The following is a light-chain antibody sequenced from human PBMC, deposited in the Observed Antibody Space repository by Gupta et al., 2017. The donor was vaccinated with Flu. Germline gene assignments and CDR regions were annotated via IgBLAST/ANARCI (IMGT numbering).Light chain of an antibody. J-gene: IGLJ3*02. CDR1: SRDVLANNY. CDR2: EDS. V-gene: IGLV2-14*01. Sequence: AITCPGTSRDVLANNYVSWYQHHPGTTPKLLMYEDSNRPSGVPKRFSGSKSGTTASLSINGLQAEDEADYYCTSCKSSRTRVVFGGGTKVTDL. CDR3: TSCKSSRTRVV.